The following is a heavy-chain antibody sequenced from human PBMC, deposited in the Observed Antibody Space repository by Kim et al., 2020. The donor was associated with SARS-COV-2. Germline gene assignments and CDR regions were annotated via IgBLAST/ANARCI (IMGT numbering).Heavy chain of an antibody. J-gene: IGHJ4*02. CDR1: GFTFSSYG. CDR3: AKEAVGDGYNYFDY. Sequence: GGSLRLSCAASGFTFSSYGMHWVRQAPGKGLEWVAVISYDGSNKYYADSVKGRFTISRDNSKNTLYLQMNSLRAEDTAVYYCAKEAVGDGYNYFDYWGQGTLVTVSS. D-gene: IGHD5-12*01. V-gene: IGHV3-30*18. CDR2: ISYDGSNK.